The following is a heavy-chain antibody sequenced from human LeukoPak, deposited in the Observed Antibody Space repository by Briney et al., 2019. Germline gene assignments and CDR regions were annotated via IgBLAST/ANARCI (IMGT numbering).Heavy chain of an antibody. Sequence: PGGSLRLSCAASGFTFSSYAMSWVRQAPGKGPEWVSAISGSGGSTYYADSVKGRFTISRDNSKNTLYLQMNSLRAEDTAVYYCAKDRAYSSSWYNYWGQGTLVTVSS. CDR2: ISGSGGST. J-gene: IGHJ4*02. CDR3: AKDRAYSSSWYNY. D-gene: IGHD6-13*01. V-gene: IGHV3-23*01. CDR1: GFTFSSYA.